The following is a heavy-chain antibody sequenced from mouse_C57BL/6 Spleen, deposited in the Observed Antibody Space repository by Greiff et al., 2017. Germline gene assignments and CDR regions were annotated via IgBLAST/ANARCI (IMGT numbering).Heavy chain of an antibody. J-gene: IGHJ2*01. CDR3: ARAAYDYAFDY. V-gene: IGHV5-16*01. Sequence: DVKLVESEGGLVQPGSSMKLSCTASGFTFSDYYMAWVRQVPEKGLEWVANINYDGSSTYYLDSLKSRFIISRDNAKNILYLQMSSLKSEDTATYYCARAAYDYAFDYWGQGTTLTVSS. D-gene: IGHD2-4*01. CDR1: GFTFSDYY. CDR2: INYDGSST.